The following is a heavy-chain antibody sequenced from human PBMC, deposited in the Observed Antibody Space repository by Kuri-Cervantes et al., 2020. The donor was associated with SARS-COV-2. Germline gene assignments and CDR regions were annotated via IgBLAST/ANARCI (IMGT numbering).Heavy chain of an antibody. CDR2: MNPNSGNT. CDR3: ARGHSSSWYPFAHYYYYYMDV. J-gene: IGHJ6*03. CDR1: GYTFTGYY. V-gene: IGHV1-8*02. Sequence: ASVKVSCKASGYTFTGYYMHWVRQATGQGLEWMGWMNPNSGNTGYAQKFQGRVTMTRNTSISTAYMELSSLRSEDTAVYYCARGHSSSWYPFAHYYYYYMDVWGKGTTVTVSS. D-gene: IGHD6-13*01.